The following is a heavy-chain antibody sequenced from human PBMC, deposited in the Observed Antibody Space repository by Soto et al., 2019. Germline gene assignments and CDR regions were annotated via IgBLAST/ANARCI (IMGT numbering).Heavy chain of an antibody. CDR1: GFTLSSYW. D-gene: IGHD5-18*01. CDR2: IKQDGSEK. CDR3: AREGYRKYSYYGMDV. V-gene: IGHV3-7*01. J-gene: IGHJ6*02. Sequence: PGGSLRLSCAASGFTLSSYWMSWVRQAPGKGLEWVANIKQDGSEKYYVDSVKGRFTISRDNAKNSLYLQMNSLRAEDTAVYYCAREGYRKYSYYGMDVWGQGTTVTVS.